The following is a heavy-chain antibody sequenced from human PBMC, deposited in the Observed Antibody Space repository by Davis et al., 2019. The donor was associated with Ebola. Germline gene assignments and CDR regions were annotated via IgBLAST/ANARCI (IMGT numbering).Heavy chain of an antibody. Sequence: SGPTLVKPTETLTLTCTFSGFSLSTWGVGVGWIRQPPGKALECLAVIYGNDNNHYSPSLRSRLTITKDTSKNQVVLTMTNMDPVDTATYYCARSPMVRGVTGRYYYYGMDVWGQGTTVTVSS. CDR3: ARSPMVRGVTGRYYYYGMDV. V-gene: IGHV2-5*01. CDR1: GFSLSTWGVG. J-gene: IGHJ6*02. D-gene: IGHD3-10*01. CDR2: IYGNDNN.